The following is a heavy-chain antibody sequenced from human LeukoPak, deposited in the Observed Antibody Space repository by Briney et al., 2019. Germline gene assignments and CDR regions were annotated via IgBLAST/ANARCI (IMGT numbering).Heavy chain of an antibody. Sequence: GESLKISCEGSGYTFINYCIAWVRQMTGKGLEWMGLICPDDSNIRYSPSFQGQVTVSADKSIRTAYLQWSSLKASDTAMYYCARTYSIGQGAIEYWGQGTLVSVSS. D-gene: IGHD6-19*01. CDR2: ICPDDSNI. V-gene: IGHV5-51*01. J-gene: IGHJ4*02. CDR1: GYTFINYC. CDR3: ARTYSIGQGAIEY.